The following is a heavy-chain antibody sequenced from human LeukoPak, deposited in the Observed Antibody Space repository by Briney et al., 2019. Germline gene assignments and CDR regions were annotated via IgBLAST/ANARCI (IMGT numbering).Heavy chain of an antibody. CDR3: AKEYYDFWSASRYYYYYGMDV. Sequence: QPGGSLRLSCAASGFTFSSYGMHWVRQAPGKGLEWEAVISYDESNKYYADSVKGRFTISRDNSKNTLCLQMNSLRAEDTAVYYCAKEYYDFWSASRYYYYYGMDVWGQGTTVTVSS. D-gene: IGHD3-3*01. V-gene: IGHV3-30*18. CDR1: GFTFSSYG. J-gene: IGHJ6*02. CDR2: ISYDESNK.